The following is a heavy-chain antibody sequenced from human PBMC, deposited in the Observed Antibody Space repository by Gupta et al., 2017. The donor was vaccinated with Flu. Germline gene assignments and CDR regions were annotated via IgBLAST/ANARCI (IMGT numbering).Heavy chain of an antibody. CDR1: GGNFSSYA. V-gene: IGHV1-69*06. J-gene: IGHJ2*01. CDR2: IIPIYGKT. CDR3: AKDPMVRGLTSYWYFDL. Sequence: QVQLVQAGAEGKKPGSSVILSCKVSGGNFSSYAFGWVRQAPGQGLEWMGGIIPIYGKTHYAQQFQGRVTITADMSTTTAFLELSGLISEDTAFYYCAKDPMVRGLTSYWYFDLWGRGTLLTVSS. D-gene: IGHD3-10*01.